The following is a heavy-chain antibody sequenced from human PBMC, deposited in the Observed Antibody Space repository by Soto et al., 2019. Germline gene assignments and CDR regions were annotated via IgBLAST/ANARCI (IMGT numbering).Heavy chain of an antibody. V-gene: IGHV1-46*01. Sequence: ASVKVSCKASGYTFTSYYMHWVRQAPGQGLEWMGIINPSGGSTSYAQKFQGRVTMTRDTSTSTVYVELSSLRSEDTAVYYCARDPYSSSWPTQYYFDYWGQGTLVTVSS. D-gene: IGHD6-13*01. J-gene: IGHJ4*02. CDR2: INPSGGST. CDR3: ARDPYSSSWPTQYYFDY. CDR1: GYTFTSYY.